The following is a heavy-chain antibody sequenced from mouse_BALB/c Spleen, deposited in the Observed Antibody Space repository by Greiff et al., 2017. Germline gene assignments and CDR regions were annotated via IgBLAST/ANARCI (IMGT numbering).Heavy chain of an antibody. D-gene: IGHD2-3*01. CDR2: ISSGGSYT. J-gene: IGHJ3*01. CDR1: GFTFSSYA. Sequence: EVKVVESGGGLVKPGGSLKLSCAASGFTFSSYAMSWVRQSPEKRLEWVAEISSGGSYTYYPDTVTGRFTISRDNAKNTLYLEMSSLRSEDTAMYYCAVYDGYYGDAYWGQGTLVTVSA. CDR3: AVYDGYYGDAY. V-gene: IGHV5-9-4*01.